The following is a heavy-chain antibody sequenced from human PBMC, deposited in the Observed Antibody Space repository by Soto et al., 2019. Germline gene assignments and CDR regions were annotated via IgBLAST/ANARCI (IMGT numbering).Heavy chain of an antibody. CDR2: IYWDGDK. D-gene: IGHD3-10*01. CDR1: GFSLTTWGVG. J-gene: IGHJ5*02. CDR3: AHRREIYGAGSYYVDP. Sequence: QITLKESGPTLVRPTQTLTLTCTFSGFSLTTWGVGVGWIRQPPGTALEWLALIYWDGDKRYSPSLKSRLTITKDTPQNQVVLTMTNMDPVDTATYYCAHRREIYGAGSYYVDPWGQGTLVTVSS. V-gene: IGHV2-5*02.